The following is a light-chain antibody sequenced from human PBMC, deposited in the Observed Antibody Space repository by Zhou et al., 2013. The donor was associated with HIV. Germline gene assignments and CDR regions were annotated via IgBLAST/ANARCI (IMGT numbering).Light chain of an antibody. CDR2: AAS. J-gene: IGKJ4*01. V-gene: IGKV3-15*01. Sequence: EIVLTQSPATLSLSPGERATLSCRASQSVSSYLAWYQQKPGQAPRLLIYAASTRATGTPARFSGSASGTEFTLTISSLQSEDFALYFCQQYNDWPLTFGGGTKVEIK. CDR1: QSVSSY. CDR3: QQYNDWPLT.